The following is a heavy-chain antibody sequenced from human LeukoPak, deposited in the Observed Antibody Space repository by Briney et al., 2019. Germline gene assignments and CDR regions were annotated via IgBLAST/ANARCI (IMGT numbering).Heavy chain of an antibody. CDR1: GFTFSSYS. D-gene: IGHD2-2*01. V-gene: IGHV3-21*01. J-gene: IGHJ4*02. CDR2: ISSSSSYI. CDR3: ARDQYPYQLLTGFDC. Sequence: GGSLRLSCAASGFTFSSYSMTWVRQAPGKGLEWVSSISSSSSYIYYAGSVKGRFTISRDNAKNSLYLQMNSLRAEDTTVYYCARDQYPYQLLTGFDCWGQGTLVTVSS.